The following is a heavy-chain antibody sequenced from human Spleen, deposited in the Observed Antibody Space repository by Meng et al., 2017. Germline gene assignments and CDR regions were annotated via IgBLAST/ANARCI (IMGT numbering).Heavy chain of an antibody. CDR2: IDSSGSSI. V-gene: IGHV3-48*03. CDR1: GFSFGSFE. CDR3: ARRIIIASSHAFDI. D-gene: IGHD2/OR15-2a*01. J-gene: IGHJ3*02. Sequence: GESLKISCAASGFSFGSFEMNWVRQAPGKGLEWISYIDSSGSSIYQSDSVKGRFAISRDNAKKSLYLQMSSLRADDTALYYCARRIIIASSHAFDIWGQGTMVTVSS.